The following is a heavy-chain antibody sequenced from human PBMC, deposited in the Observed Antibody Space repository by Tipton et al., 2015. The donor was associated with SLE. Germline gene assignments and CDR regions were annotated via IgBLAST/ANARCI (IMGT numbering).Heavy chain of an antibody. V-gene: IGHV3-30*02. CDR2: IRYDGSNK. CDR1: GFTFSSYG. D-gene: IGHD3-22*01. CDR3: AKDVQYYYDSSGREDFDY. Sequence: GSLRLSCAASGFTFSSYGMHWVRQAPGKGLEWVAFIRYDGSNKYYADSVKGRFTISRDNSKNTLYLQMNSLRAEDTAVYYCAKDVQYYYDSSGREDFDYWGQGTLVTVSS. J-gene: IGHJ4*02.